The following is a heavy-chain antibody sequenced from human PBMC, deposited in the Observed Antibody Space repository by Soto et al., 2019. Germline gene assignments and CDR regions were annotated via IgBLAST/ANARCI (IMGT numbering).Heavy chain of an antibody. CDR1: GGSISSTSYY. J-gene: IGHJ4*02. Sequence: SETLSLTCTVSGGSISSTSYYWVWTRQPPGKGLEWIGSVYYSGSTYYNPSLRSRVTISVDTSENQFSLKKSSVTAADTAVYYCARQAVDGAVTGSGSFDSWGQGTLVTVSS. CDR2: VYYSGST. CDR3: ARQAVDGAVTGSGSFDS. D-gene: IGHD3-10*01. V-gene: IGHV4-39*01.